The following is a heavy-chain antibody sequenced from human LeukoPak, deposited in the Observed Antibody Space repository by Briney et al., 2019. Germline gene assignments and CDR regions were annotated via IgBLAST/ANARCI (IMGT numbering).Heavy chain of an antibody. CDR3: AKDVVVAAGTDAFDI. Sequence: PGGSLRLSCTASEFSFSNYGMQWVRQAPDKGLEWLAFIRYDGKTIYYADSVKGRFTISRDNSKNTLYLQMNSLRAEDTAVYYCAKDVVVAAGTDAFDIWGQGTMVTVSS. CDR1: EFSFSNYG. D-gene: IGHD6-13*01. J-gene: IGHJ3*02. V-gene: IGHV3-30*02. CDR2: IRYDGKTI.